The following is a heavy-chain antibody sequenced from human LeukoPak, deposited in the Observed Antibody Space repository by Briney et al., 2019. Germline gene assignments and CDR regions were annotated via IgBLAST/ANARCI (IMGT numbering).Heavy chain of an antibody. CDR1: GGTFSSYA. D-gene: IGHD4-17*01. J-gene: IGHJ6*03. CDR2: IIPIFGTA. V-gene: IGHV1-69*05. CDR3: ARLSVTTDYYYYYMDV. Sequence: SVKVSCKASGGTFSSYAISWVRQAPGQGLEWMGGIIPIFGTANYAQKFQGRVTITTDESTSTAYMELSSLRSEDMAVYYCARLSVTTDYYYYYMDVWGKGTTVTVSS.